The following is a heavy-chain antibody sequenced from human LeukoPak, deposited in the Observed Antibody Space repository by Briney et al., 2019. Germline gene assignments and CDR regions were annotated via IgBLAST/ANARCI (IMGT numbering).Heavy chain of an antibody. V-gene: IGHV4-59*08. CDR3: ARGLWFGDENPPYFDY. D-gene: IGHD3-10*01. J-gene: IGHJ4*02. CDR2: IYYSGST. CDR1: GGSISGYY. Sequence: PSETLSLTCTVSGGSISGYYWRWIRQPPGKVLEWIGYIYYSGSTNYNPSLKSRVTISVDTSKNQFSLKLSSVTAADTAVYYCARGLWFGDENPPYFDYWGQGTLVTVSS.